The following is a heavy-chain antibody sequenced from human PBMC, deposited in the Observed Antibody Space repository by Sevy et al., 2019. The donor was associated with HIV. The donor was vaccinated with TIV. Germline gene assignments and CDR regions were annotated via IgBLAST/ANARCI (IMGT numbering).Heavy chain of an antibody. CDR3: ARDAADSRDGYNYNFDY. J-gene: IGHJ4*02. Sequence: GGSLRLSCAASGFTFSNYGMHWVRQAPGKGLEWVAVIWYDGSNKYYGDSVKGRFSISRDNSKNTLYLQMNSLRAEDTAVYYCARDAADSRDGYNYNFDYWGQGTLVTVSS. V-gene: IGHV3-33*01. CDR1: GFTFSNYG. CDR2: IWYDGSNK. D-gene: IGHD5-12*01.